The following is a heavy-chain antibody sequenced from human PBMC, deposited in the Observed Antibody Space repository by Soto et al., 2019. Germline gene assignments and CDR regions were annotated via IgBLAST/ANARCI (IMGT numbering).Heavy chain of an antibody. CDR1: GFTFNIYG. CDR3: AKDQASGQGSFDS. V-gene: IGHV3-30*18. Sequence: GGSLRLSCAASGFTFNIYGMHWVRQAPDKGLEWVALISYDGSNQYYADSVKGRFTISRDNSKNTLFLQMNSLRADDTAVYYCAKDQASGQGSFDSWGQGT. J-gene: IGHJ4*02. CDR2: ISYDGSNQ.